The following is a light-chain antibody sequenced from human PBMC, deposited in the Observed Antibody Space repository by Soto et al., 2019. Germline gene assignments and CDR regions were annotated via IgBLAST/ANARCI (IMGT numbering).Light chain of an antibody. CDR2: DAS. CDR1: QTISTW. Sequence: DIQVTQSPPTLSASVGDRVTITCRASQTISTWMAWCQQKPGKAPKLLVYDASTLQSGVASRFSGSGSGTEFTLIISGLQPDDSATYYCQQYTNTNNPWMFGQGTKVEI. J-gene: IGKJ1*01. V-gene: IGKV1-5*01. CDR3: QQYTNTNNPWM.